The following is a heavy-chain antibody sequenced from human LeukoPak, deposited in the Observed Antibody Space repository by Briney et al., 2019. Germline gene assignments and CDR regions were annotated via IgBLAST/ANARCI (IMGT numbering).Heavy chain of an antibody. D-gene: IGHD6-6*01. CDR3: ARALGLVDAFDI. CDR1: GFTFSSYA. V-gene: IGHV3-30-3*01. Sequence: GGSLRLSCAASGFTFSSYAMHWVRQAPGKGLEWVAVISYDGSNKYYADSVKGRFTISRDNSKNTLYLQMNSLRAEDTAVYYCARALGLVDAFDIWGQGTMVTVSS. CDR2: ISYDGSNK. J-gene: IGHJ3*02.